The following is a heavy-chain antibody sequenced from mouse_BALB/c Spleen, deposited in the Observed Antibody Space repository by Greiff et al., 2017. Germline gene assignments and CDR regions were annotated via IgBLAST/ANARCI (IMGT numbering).Heavy chain of an antibody. CDR3: ARNWVYGNYPYAMDY. Sequence: QVQLKESGPGLVAPSQSLSITCTVSGFSLTSYGVHWVRQPPGKGLEWLGVIWAGGSTNYNSALMSRLSISKDNSKSQVFLKMNSLQTDDTAMYYCARNWVYGNYPYAMDYWGQGTSVTVSS. CDR2: IWAGGST. V-gene: IGHV2-9*02. CDR1: GFSLTSYG. J-gene: IGHJ4*01. D-gene: IGHD2-1*01.